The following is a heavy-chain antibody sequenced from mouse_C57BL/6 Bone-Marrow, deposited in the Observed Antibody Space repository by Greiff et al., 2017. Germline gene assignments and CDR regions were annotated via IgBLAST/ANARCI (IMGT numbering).Heavy chain of an antibody. Sequence: EVKLQESGAELVRPGASVKLSCTASGFNIKDDYMHWVKQRPEQGLEWIGWIDPENGDTEYASKFQGKATITADTSSNTAYLQLSSLTSEDTAVYYCTTYYYGYDGAMDYWGQGTSVTVSS. V-gene: IGHV14-4*01. CDR2: IDPENGDT. D-gene: IGHD2-2*01. CDR1: GFNIKDDY. J-gene: IGHJ4*01. CDR3: TTYYYGYDGAMDY.